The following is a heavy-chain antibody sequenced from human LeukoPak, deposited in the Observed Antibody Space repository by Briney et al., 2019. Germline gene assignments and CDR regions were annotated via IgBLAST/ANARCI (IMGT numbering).Heavy chain of an antibody. D-gene: IGHD3/OR15-3a*01. J-gene: IGHJ4*02. Sequence: GGSLRLSCAASGFTFSNYGMHWVRQAPGKGLEWVAFIGYDGSNKYYADSVKGRFTISRDNSKNTLYLQMNSLRAEDTAVYYCAREWTGFFDYWGQGTLVTVSS. V-gene: IGHV3-30*02. CDR2: IGYDGSNK. CDR3: AREWTGFFDY. CDR1: GFTFSNYG.